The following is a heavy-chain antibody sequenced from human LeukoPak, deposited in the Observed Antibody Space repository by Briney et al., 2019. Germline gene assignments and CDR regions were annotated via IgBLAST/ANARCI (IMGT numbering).Heavy chain of an antibody. CDR2: ISGSGGST. V-gene: IGHV3-23*01. Sequence: PGGSLRLSCAASGFTFSRNGMTWVRQAPGKGLEWVSAISGSGGSTYYADSVKGRFTISRDNSKNTLYLQMNSLRAEDTAVYYCAKGGRMVYANFDYWGQGTLVTVSS. CDR3: AKGGRMVYANFDY. CDR1: GFTFSRNG. D-gene: IGHD2-8*01. J-gene: IGHJ4*02.